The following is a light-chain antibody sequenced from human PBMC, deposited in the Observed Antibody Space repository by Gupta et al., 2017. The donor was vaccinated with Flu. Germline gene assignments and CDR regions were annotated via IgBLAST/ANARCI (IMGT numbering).Light chain of an antibody. CDR1: SGTIADNY. Sequence: NFMLTQPHSVSESPGKTVTISCTRSSGTIADNYVQWYQQRPGSAPTNVIYDDDQRPSGVPDRFSGSVDSSSTVASPTIAGLQTADEDDYYCQSYDNVVWVFGGGTKLTVL. CDR2: DDD. CDR3: QSYDNVVWV. J-gene: IGLJ3*02. V-gene: IGLV6-57*03.